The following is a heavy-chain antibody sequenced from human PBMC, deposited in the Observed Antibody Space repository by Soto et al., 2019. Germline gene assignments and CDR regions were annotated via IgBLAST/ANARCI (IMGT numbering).Heavy chain of an antibody. CDR3: ASTLGATVAFDI. Sequence: SETLSLTCTVSGGSISSYYWSWIRQPAGKGLEWIGRIYTSGSTSYNPSLKSRVTMSVDTSKNQFSLKLSSVTAADTAVYYCASTLGATVAFDIWGQGTMVTVSS. D-gene: IGHD1-26*01. J-gene: IGHJ3*02. CDR1: GGSISSYY. V-gene: IGHV4-4*07. CDR2: IYTSGST.